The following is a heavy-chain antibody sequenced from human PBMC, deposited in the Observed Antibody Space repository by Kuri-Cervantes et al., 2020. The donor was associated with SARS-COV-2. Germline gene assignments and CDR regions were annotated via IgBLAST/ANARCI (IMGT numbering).Heavy chain of an antibody. CDR3: ARISYDFWSGYLLFDY. J-gene: IGHJ4*02. CDR1: GFSLSTSVVG. V-gene: IGHV2-5*05. CDR2: IYWDDDK. D-gene: IGHD3-3*01. Sequence: SGPTLVKPTQTLTLTCTFSGFSLSTSVVGVGWVRQPPGKALEWLALIYWDDDKRYGPSLKSMLIYTKDTCKNQVVLTLTNMDPVDTATYYCARISYDFWSGYLLFDYWGQGTLVTVSS.